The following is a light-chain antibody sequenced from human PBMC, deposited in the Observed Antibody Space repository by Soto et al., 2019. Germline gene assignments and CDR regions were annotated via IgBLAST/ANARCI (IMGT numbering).Light chain of an antibody. V-gene: IGKV1-39*01. Sequence: DIQMTQSPSSLSASVGDRVTITCRASQGIGPYVKWFQQKPGKAPNHLIDTASSLQSGVPSRFSGSGSGTHFTLTISSLQPEDFATYYCQQSYSTPRTFGQGTKLEI. CDR3: QQSYSTPRT. CDR1: QGIGPY. CDR2: TAS. J-gene: IGKJ2*01.